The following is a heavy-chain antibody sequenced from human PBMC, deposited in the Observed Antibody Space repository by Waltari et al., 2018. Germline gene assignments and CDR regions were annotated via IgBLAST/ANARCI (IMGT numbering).Heavy chain of an antibody. D-gene: IGHD1-26*01. J-gene: IGHJ4*02. Sequence: EVQLVESGGGLVQPGGSLRLSCAASGFTFSSYWMSWVRQAPGKGLEWVANIKQDGSEKYYVDSGKGRFTISRDNAKNSLYLQMNSLRAEDTAVYYCARGRLGATKGRFDYWGQGTLVTVSS. CDR3: ARGRLGATKGRFDY. CDR1: GFTFSSYW. CDR2: IKQDGSEK. V-gene: IGHV3-7*03.